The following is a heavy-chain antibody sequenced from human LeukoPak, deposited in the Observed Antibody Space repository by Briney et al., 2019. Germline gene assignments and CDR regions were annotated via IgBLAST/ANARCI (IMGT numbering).Heavy chain of an antibody. CDR3: ARDWAASNPRYYFDY. CDR1: GFTFSTYG. D-gene: IGHD2-15*01. Sequence: PGGSLRLSCVASGFTFSTYGMHWVRQAPGRGLEWVAFIRYDGSNEYLDSVKGRFTISRDNSKNTLYLQMNSLRAEDTAVYYCARDWAASNPRYYFDYWGQGTLVTVSS. J-gene: IGHJ4*02. V-gene: IGHV3-30*02. CDR2: IRYDGSNE.